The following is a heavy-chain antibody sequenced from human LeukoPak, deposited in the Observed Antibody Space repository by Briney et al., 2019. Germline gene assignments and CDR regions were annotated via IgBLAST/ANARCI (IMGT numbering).Heavy chain of an antibody. CDR2: IKQDGSEK. CDR1: GFTFSNAW. Sequence: PGGSLRLSCAASGFTFSNAWMSWVRQAPGKGLEWVANIKQDGSEKYYVDSVKGRFTISRDNAKNSLYLQMNSLRAEDTAVYYCARERYPYDSNPIDYWGQGTLVTVSS. CDR3: ARERYPYDSNPIDY. V-gene: IGHV3-7*01. D-gene: IGHD3-22*01. J-gene: IGHJ4*02.